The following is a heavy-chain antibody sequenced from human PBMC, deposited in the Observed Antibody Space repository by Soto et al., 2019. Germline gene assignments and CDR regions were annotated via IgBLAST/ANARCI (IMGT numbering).Heavy chain of an antibody. CDR3: ASQAMDPYYYYMDV. CDR2: ISSSGSTI. Sequence: GGSLRLSCAASGFTFSDYYMSWIRQAPGKGLEWVSYISSSGSTIYYADSVKGRFTISRDNAKNSLYLQMNSLRAEDTAVYYCASQAMDPYYYYMDVWGKGTTVTVSS. V-gene: IGHV3-11*01. J-gene: IGHJ6*03. CDR1: GFTFSDYY. D-gene: IGHD5-18*01.